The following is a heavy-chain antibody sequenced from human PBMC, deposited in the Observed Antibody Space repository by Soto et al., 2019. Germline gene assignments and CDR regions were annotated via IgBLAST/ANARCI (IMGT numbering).Heavy chain of an antibody. CDR1: VYTFTSYG. J-gene: IGHJ4*02. CDR3: ATSIAAAGDHFDY. Sequence: EASVKVSCKASVYTFTSYGISWVRQAPGQGLEWMGWISAYNGNTNYAQKFQGRVTMTEDTSTDTAYMELSSLRSEDTAVYYCATSIAAAGDHFDYWGQGTLVTVSS. D-gene: IGHD6-13*01. CDR2: ISAYNGNT. V-gene: IGHV1-18*01.